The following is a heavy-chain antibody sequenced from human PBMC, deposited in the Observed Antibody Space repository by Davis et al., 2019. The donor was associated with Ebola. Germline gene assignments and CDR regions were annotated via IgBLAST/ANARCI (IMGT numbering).Heavy chain of an antibody. V-gene: IGHV4-34*01. Sequence: SETLSLTCAVSGGSFSGYYWTWIRQSPGKGLEWIGEVNQSGGASYNTSLKSRVTISLDTSKNQFSLKLSSVTAADTAIYYCARHCSSTSCSWFDPWGQGTLVTVSS. CDR1: GGSFSGYY. CDR3: ARHCSSTSCSWFDP. CDR2: VNQSGGA. J-gene: IGHJ5*02. D-gene: IGHD2-2*01.